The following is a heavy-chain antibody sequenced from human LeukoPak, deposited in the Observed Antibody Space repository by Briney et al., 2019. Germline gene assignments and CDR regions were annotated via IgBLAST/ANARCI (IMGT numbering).Heavy chain of an antibody. CDR1: GYTFAGYY. V-gene: IGHV1-2*02. CDR3: AKAQWLVLDAFDF. J-gene: IGHJ3*01. D-gene: IGHD6-19*01. CDR2: INPNSGGS. Sequence: ASVKVSCKASGYTFAGYYMHWVRQAPGQGLEWVGWINPNSGGSTYAQKFQGRVTMTRDTSISTAYMELSRLRYDDTAVYYCAKAQWLVLDAFDFWGQGTMVTVSS.